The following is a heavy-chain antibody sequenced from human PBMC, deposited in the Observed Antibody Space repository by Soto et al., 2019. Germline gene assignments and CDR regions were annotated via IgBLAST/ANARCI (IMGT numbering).Heavy chain of an antibody. V-gene: IGHV1-3*01. Sequence: QVQLVQSGAEVKKPGASVKVSCKDSGYTFTTYAMHWVRQAPGQRFEWMGWINAGNGNTKYSQKCQGRVTITTDTSASTAYMELSSLRSEDTAVYYCARDPCIIRCPDYWGQGTLVTVSS. CDR1: GYTFTTYA. D-gene: IGHD2-15*01. CDR3: ARDPCIIRCPDY. J-gene: IGHJ4*02. CDR2: INAGNGNT.